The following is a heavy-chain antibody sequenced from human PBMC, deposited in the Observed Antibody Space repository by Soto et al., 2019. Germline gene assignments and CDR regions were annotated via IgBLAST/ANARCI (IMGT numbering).Heavy chain of an antibody. CDR2: IYWDDDK. CDR3: AHQGGRAPRMDL. CDR1: GFSVSTSGVG. V-gene: IGHV2-5*02. D-gene: IGHD6-25*01. J-gene: IGHJ6*02. Sequence: QITLKESGPALVKPTQTLTLTCTFSGFSVSTSGVGVAWIRQPPGKALEWLALIYWDDDKRYSPLLQSRVTITKYTSKNHVLLTIPHMDPVATATYYCAHQGGRAPRMDLWGPGTPVTLSS.